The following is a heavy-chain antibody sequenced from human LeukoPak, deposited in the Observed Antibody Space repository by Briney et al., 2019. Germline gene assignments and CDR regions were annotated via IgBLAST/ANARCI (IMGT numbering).Heavy chain of an antibody. V-gene: IGHV4-39*07. D-gene: IGHD1-20*01. J-gene: IGHJ6*03. CDR3: ARGDNWNDSEGYYYYYMDV. CDR1: GGSISSSNYY. Sequence: SETLSLTCTVSGGSISSSNYYWGWIRQPPGKGLEWIGSIYYSRSTHYNPSLKSRVTMSVDTSKNQFSMKLSSVTAADTAVYYCARGDNWNDSEGYYYYYMDVWGKGTTVTISS. CDR2: IYYSRST.